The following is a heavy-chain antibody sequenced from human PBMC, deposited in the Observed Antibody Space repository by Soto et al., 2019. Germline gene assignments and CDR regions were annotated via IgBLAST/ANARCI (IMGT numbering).Heavy chain of an antibody. Sequence: GSLRLSCAASGFTVSSNYMSWVRQAPGKGLEWVSVIYSGGSTYYADSVKGRFTISRDNSKNTLYLQMNSLRAEDTAVYYCARDPLNYYYDSSGYSYGMDVWGQGTTVTVSS. D-gene: IGHD3-22*01. J-gene: IGHJ6*02. CDR3: ARDPLNYYYDSSGYSYGMDV. CDR1: GFTVSSNY. V-gene: IGHV3-53*01. CDR2: IYSGGST.